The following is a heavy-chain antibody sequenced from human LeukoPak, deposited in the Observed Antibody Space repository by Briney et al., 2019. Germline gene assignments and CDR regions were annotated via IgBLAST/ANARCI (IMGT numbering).Heavy chain of an antibody. CDR2: IYHSGST. J-gene: IGHJ4*02. Sequence: PSETLSLTCAVSGYSISSGYYWGWIRQPPGKGLEWIGSIYHSGSTYYNPSLKGRVTIPVDTSKNQFSLKLSSVTAADTAVYYCARQDSGSYYSYFDYWGQGTLVTVSS. CDR1: GYSISSGYY. CDR3: ARQDSGSYYSYFDY. D-gene: IGHD1-26*01. V-gene: IGHV4-38-2*01.